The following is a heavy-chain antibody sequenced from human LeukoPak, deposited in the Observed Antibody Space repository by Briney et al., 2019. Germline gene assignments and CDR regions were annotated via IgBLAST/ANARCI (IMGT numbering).Heavy chain of an antibody. CDR1: GYTFTSYG. D-gene: IGHD6-19*01. V-gene: IGHV1-18*01. J-gene: IGHJ4*02. CDR2: IIAYNGNT. Sequence: ASVKVSCKASGYTFTSYGISWVRQAPGQGLEWMGWIIAYNGNTNYAQKLQGRVTMTTDTSTSTAYMELRSLRSDDTAVYYCARVVKQWLGHHFDYWGQGTLVTVSS. CDR3: ARVVKQWLGHHFDY.